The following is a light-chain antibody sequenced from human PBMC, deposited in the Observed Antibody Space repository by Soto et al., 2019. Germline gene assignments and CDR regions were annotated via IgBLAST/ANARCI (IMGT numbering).Light chain of an antibody. J-gene: IGLJ1*01. V-gene: IGLV1-47*01. CDR2: RNN. CDR1: SSNIGSNY. Sequence: QSVLTQPPSASGTPGQRVTLSCSGSSSNIGSNYVYWYQQLPGTAPKLLIYRNNQRPSGVPDRFSGSKSGTSASLAISGLRSEDEADYYCAAWDESLSGYVFGTGTKVTVL. CDR3: AAWDESLSGYV.